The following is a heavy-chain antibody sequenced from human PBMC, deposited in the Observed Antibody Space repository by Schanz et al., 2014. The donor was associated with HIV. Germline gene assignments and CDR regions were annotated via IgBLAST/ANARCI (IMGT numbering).Heavy chain of an antibody. D-gene: IGHD2-2*01. J-gene: IGHJ3*02. Sequence: QVQLVQSGAEVKKPGASVKVSCKASGYTFNTYDINWVRQAPGQGLEWMGWMNPNRGNAGFAQNFQGRVTLTRDTSITTAYMELSSLRSEDTAVYYCARDLSLASSTPTLAFDIWGQGTMVTVSS. CDR1: GYTFNTYD. CDR2: MNPNRGNA. V-gene: IGHV1-8*01. CDR3: ARDLSLASSTPTLAFDI.